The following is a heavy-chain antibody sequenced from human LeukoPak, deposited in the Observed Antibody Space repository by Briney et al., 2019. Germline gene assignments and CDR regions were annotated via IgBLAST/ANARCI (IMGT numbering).Heavy chain of an antibody. CDR3: ARGGDWNYLRWFDS. V-gene: IGHV4-34*01. CDR2: IDHSGST. J-gene: IGHJ5*02. Sequence: SETLSLTCAVYGGSFSGYYWSWIRQPPGKGLEWIGEIDHSGSTNYNPSLKSRVTISVDTSKNQFSLKLSSVTAADTAVYYCARGGDWNYLRWFDSWVEARLVSV. D-gene: IGHD1-7*01. CDR1: GGSFSGYY.